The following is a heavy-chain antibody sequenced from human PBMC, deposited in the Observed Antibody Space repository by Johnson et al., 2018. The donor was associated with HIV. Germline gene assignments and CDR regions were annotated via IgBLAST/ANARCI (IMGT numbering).Heavy chain of an antibody. CDR2: ISYDGSNK. Sequence: QMQLVESGGGVVQPGRSLRLSCAASGFTFSSYAMHWVRQAPGKGLEWVAVISYDGSNKYYADSVKGRFTISRDNSKNTLYLQMNSLRAEDTAVYYCASPLEAAAGPMDAFDIWGQGTMVTFSS. J-gene: IGHJ3*02. V-gene: IGHV3-30-3*01. CDR1: GFTFSSYA. CDR3: ASPLEAAAGPMDAFDI. D-gene: IGHD6-13*01.